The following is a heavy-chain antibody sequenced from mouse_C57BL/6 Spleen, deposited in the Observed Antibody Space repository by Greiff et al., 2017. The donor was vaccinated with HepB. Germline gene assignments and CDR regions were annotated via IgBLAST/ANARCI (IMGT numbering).Heavy chain of an antibody. D-gene: IGHD1-1*01. V-gene: IGHV5-4*01. CDR3: ARGNYGSSYGWYFDV. CDR1: GFTFSSYA. J-gene: IGHJ1*03. Sequence: EVQGVESGGGLVKPGGSLKLSCAASGFTFSSYAMSWVRQTPEKRLEWVATISDGGSYTYYPDNVKGRFTISRDNAKNNLYLQMSHLKSEDTAMYYCARGNYGSSYGWYFDVWGTGTTVTVSS. CDR2: ISDGGSYT.